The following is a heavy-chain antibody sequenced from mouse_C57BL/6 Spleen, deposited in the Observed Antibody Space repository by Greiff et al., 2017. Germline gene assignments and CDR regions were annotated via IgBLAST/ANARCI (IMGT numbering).Heavy chain of an antibody. D-gene: IGHD1-1*02. J-gene: IGHJ1*03. CDR3: ARGRRRGWFDG. V-gene: IGHV1-80*01. Sequence: QVQLQQSGAELVKPGASVKISCKASGYAFSSYWMNWVKQRPGKGLEWIGQIYPGDGDTNYNGKFKGKATLTADKSSSTAYMQLSSLTSEDAAVYFCARGRRRGWFDGWGTGTTVTVSS. CDR1: GYAFSSYW. CDR2: IYPGDGDT.